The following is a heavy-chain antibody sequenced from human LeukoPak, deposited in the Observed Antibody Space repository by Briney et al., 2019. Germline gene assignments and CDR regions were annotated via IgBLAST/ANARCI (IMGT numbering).Heavy chain of an antibody. CDR1: GFTFDDYA. V-gene: IGHV3-9*03. CDR2: ISWNSGSI. J-gene: IGHJ4*02. D-gene: IGHD2-2*02. CDR3: AKEACSSTSCYIDY. Sequence: GGSLRLSCAASGFTFDDYAMHWVRQAPGKGLEWVSGISWNSGSIGYADSVKGRFTISRDNAKNSLYLQMNSLRAEDMALYYCAKEACSSTSCYIDYWGQGTLVTVSS.